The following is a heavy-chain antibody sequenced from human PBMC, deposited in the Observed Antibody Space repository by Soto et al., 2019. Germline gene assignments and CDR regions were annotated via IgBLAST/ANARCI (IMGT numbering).Heavy chain of an antibody. J-gene: IGHJ4*02. CDR1: GGSISSYY. D-gene: IGHD5-12*01. V-gene: IGHV4-59*07. CDR2: IYYNGRT. Sequence: QVQLQESGPELVKPSDTLSLTCTVSGGSISSYYWSWMRQPPGKGLEWTGHIYYNGRTNYNPSLKSRVTISLDTSKSQFSLRLSSVTAADTAVYFCARVDGYGLSDYWGQGTLVTVSS. CDR3: ARVDGYGLSDY.